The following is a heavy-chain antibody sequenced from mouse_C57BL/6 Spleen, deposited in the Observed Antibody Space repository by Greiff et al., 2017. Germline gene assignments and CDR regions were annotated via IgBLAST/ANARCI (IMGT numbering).Heavy chain of an antibody. J-gene: IGHJ1*03. CDR1: GFTFSSYA. CDR3: TRGLGHWYFDV. V-gene: IGHV5-9-1*02. D-gene: IGHD4-1*01. CDR2: ICSGGDYI. Sequence: EVQLVESGEGLVKPGGSLKLSCAASGFTFSSYAMSWVRQTPEKRLEWVAYICSGGDYIYYADTVKGRFTISRDNARNTLYMQMSSLKSEDTAMYYCTRGLGHWYFDVWGTGTTVTVSS.